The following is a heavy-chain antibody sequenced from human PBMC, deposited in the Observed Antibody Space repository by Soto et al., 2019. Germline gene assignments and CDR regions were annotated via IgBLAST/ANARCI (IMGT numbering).Heavy chain of an antibody. CDR1: VGSISSGGSY. V-gene: IGHV4-31*03. J-gene: IGHJ4*02. D-gene: IGHD5-18*01. CDR2: IHYSGTT. Sequence: QVQLQESGPGLVKPSQTLCVTCTVSVGSISSGGSYWSWIRQHPGKGLEWIGYIHYSGTTYYNPSLKSRVTVSIDTSKKQFSLKLRSVTAADTAVYYCARDRDSYGFHDYWGQGTLVTVSS. CDR3: ARDRDSYGFHDY.